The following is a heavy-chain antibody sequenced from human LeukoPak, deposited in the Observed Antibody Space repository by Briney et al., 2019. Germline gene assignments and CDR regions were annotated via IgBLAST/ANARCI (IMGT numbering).Heavy chain of an antibody. Sequence: GGSLRLSCAASGFTFSSYWMYWVRQAPGKGLVWVSSITGDGSTTYYADSVKGRFTFSRDNSKNTLYLQMNSLRADDTAVYYCAKRSSGLIPYFDYWGQGTLVTVSS. CDR3: AKRSSGLIPYFDY. CDR1: GFTFSSYW. D-gene: IGHD6-19*01. J-gene: IGHJ4*02. V-gene: IGHV3-74*01. CDR2: ITGDGSTT.